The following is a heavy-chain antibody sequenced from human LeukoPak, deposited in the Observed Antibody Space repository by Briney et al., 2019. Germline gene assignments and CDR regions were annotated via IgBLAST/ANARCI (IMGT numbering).Heavy chain of an antibody. J-gene: IGHJ5*02. CDR1: GFTFSSYG. D-gene: IGHD3-22*01. CDR2: IYSGGST. CDR3: ARGTSPYYDSSGYYSNWFDP. Sequence: GGSLRLSCAASGFTFSSYGMHWVRQAPGKGLEWVSVIYSGGSTYYADSVKGRFTISRDNSKNTLYLQMNSLRAEDTAVYYCARGTSPYYDSSGYYSNWFDPWGQGTLVTVSS. V-gene: IGHV3-53*01.